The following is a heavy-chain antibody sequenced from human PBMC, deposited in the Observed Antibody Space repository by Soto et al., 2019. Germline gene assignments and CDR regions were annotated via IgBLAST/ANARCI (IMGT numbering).Heavy chain of an antibody. Sequence: GGSLRLSCAASGFTFSSYAMSWVRQAPGKGLEWVSAISGSGGSTYYADSVKGRFTISRDNSKNTQYLQMNSLRAEDTAVYYCAKATYSSSDAFDIWGQGTMVTVSS. CDR3: AKATYSSSDAFDI. V-gene: IGHV3-23*01. CDR1: GFTFSSYA. J-gene: IGHJ3*02. CDR2: ISGSGGST. D-gene: IGHD6-6*01.